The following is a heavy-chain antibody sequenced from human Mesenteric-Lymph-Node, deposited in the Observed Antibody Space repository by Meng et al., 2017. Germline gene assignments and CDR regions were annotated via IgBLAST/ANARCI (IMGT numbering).Heavy chain of an antibody. V-gene: IGHV4-30-4*01. D-gene: IGHD4-17*01. J-gene: IGHJ5*02. Sequence: QVELQESGPGLVQPSQTLSLTCTVSGGSISSGDYYWSWIRQPPGKGLEWIGYIYYSGSTYSNASLKSRVTMSIDRSKNQFSLKLSSVTAADTAVYYCARDRKHYGERGWFDPWGQGTLVTVSS. CDR2: IYYSGST. CDR1: GGSISSGDYY. CDR3: ARDRKHYGERGWFDP.